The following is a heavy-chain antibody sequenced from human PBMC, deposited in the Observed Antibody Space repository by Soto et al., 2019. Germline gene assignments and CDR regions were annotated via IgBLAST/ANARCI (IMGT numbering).Heavy chain of an antibody. CDR3: ARDPQGDDYGDYVAYYGMDV. D-gene: IGHD4-17*01. Sequence: QVQLVESGGGVVQPGRSLRLSCAASGFTFSSYGMHWVRQAPGKGLEWVAVIWYDGSNKYYADSVKGRFTISRDNSKNTLYRQMNSLGAEDTAVYYCARDPQGDDYGDYVAYYGMDVWGQGTTVTVSS. CDR2: IWYDGSNK. V-gene: IGHV3-33*01. CDR1: GFTFSSYG. J-gene: IGHJ6*02.